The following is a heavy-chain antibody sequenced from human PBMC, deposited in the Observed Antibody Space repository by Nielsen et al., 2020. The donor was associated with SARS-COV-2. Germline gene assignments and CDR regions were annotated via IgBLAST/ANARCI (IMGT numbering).Heavy chain of an antibody. V-gene: IGHV1-18*04. CDR2: ISAYNGNT. J-gene: IGHJ6*03. CDR3: ARGGYSYVYYYYYYMDV. D-gene: IGHD5-18*01. Sequence: ASVKVSCKASGYTFTSYGISWVRQAPGQGLEWMGWISAYNGNTNYAQKLQGRVTMTTDTSTSTAYMELRSLRSEDTAVYYCARGGYSYVYYYYYYMDVWGKGTTVTVSS. CDR1: GYTFTSYG.